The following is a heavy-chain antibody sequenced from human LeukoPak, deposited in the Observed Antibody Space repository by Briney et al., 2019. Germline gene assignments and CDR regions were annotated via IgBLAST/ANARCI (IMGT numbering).Heavy chain of an antibody. CDR1: GFTFGSYA. CDR3: AKVSSEYPTVTFDY. CDR2: ISGSGGST. D-gene: IGHD4-17*01. J-gene: IGHJ4*02. V-gene: IGHV3-23*01. Sequence: GGSLRLSCAASGFTFGSYAMSWVRQAPGKGLEWVSAISGSGGSTYYADSVKGRFTISRDNSKNTLYLQMNSLRAEDTAVYYCAKVSSEYPTVTFDYWGQGTLVTVSS.